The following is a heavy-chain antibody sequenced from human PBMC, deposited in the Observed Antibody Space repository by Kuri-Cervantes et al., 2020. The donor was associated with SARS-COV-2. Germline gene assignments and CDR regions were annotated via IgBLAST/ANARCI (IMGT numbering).Heavy chain of an antibody. CDR3: ARDHGGALDS. J-gene: IGHJ4*02. CDR1: GGSFSGYY. CDR2: INHSGST. Sequence: SQTLSLTCAVYGGSFSGYYWSWIRQPPGKGLEWIGEINHSGSTNYNPSLKSRVTISVDTSKNQFSLKLSSVTAEDTAVYYCARDHGGALDSWGQGTLVTVSS. V-gene: IGHV4-34*01. D-gene: IGHD3-16*01.